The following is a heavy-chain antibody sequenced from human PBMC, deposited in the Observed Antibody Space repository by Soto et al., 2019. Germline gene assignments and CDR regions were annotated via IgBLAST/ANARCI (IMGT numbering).Heavy chain of an antibody. Sequence: SETLSLTCTVSGGSISSYYWSWIRQPPGKGLEWIGYIYYSGSTNYNPSLKSRVTISVDTSKNQFSLKLSSVTAADTAVYYCARGKYCTNGVCYQGDYYYYGMDVWGQGTTDTVSS. CDR3: ARGKYCTNGVCYQGDYYYYGMDV. V-gene: IGHV4-59*01. J-gene: IGHJ6*02. CDR2: IYYSGST. D-gene: IGHD2-8*01. CDR1: GGSISSYY.